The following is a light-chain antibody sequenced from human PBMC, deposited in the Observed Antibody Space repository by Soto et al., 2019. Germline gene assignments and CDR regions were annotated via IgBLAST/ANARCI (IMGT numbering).Light chain of an antibody. CDR2: END. J-gene: IGLJ1*01. CDR3: GAWDSSLNVYV. CDR1: IFNVGNNY. V-gene: IGLV1-51*02. Sequence: QSVLTQPPSVSAAPGQEVPISCSGSIFNVGNNYVSWYQQLPGAAPKLLIFENDKRPSGTPDRFSGSKSATSDTLGITERQTEDEADYYCGAWDSSLNVYVFGTGTKLTVL.